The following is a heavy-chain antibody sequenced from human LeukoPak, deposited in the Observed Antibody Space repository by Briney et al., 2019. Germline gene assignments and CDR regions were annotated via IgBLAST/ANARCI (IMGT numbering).Heavy chain of an antibody. CDR1: GYTFTGYY. J-gene: IGHJ5*02. CDR2: INPNSGGT. Sequence: ASVKVSCKASGYTFTGYYMHWVRQAPGQGLAWMGWINPNSGGTNYAQKFQGRVTMTRDTSISTAYMELSRLRSDDTAVYYCARDIPYYDILTGYYPWGQGTLVTVSS. D-gene: IGHD3-9*01. CDR3: ARDIPYYDILTGYYP. V-gene: IGHV1-2*02.